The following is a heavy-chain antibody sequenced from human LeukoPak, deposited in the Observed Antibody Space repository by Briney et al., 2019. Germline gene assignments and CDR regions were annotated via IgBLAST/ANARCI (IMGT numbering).Heavy chain of an antibody. D-gene: IGHD1-26*01. CDR3: ARRINSGSYPFDY. Sequence: SVKVSCKASGGTFSSYAISWVRQAPGQELEWMGGIIPIFGTANYAQKFQGRVTITADESTSTAYMELSSLRSEDTAVYYCARRINSGSYPFDYWGQGTLVTVSS. V-gene: IGHV1-69*13. J-gene: IGHJ4*02. CDR2: IIPIFGTA. CDR1: GGTFSSYA.